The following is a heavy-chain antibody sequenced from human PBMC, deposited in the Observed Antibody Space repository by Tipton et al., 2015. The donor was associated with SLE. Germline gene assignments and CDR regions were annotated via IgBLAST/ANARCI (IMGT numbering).Heavy chain of an antibody. J-gene: IGHJ3*02. CDR3: ARGPRASIAARKAFDI. CDR1: VGSISSYY. CDR2: IYYSGST. Sequence: LRLSCTVSVGSISSYYWSWIRQPPGKGLEWIGYIYYSGSTNYNPSLKSRVTISVDTSKNQFSLKLSSVTAADTAVYYCARGPRASIAARKAFDIWGQGTMVTVSS. D-gene: IGHD6-6*01. V-gene: IGHV4-59*12.